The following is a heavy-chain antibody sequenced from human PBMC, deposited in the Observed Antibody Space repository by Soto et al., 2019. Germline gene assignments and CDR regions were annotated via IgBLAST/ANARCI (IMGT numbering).Heavy chain of an antibody. Sequence: GGSLRLSCAASGFTFSSYAMHWVRQAPGKGLEWVAVIPYDGSNKYYADSVKGRFTISRDNSKNTLYLQMNSLRAEDTAVYYCAREDDYYYYYGMDVWGQGTTVTVSS. CDR3: AREDDYYYYYGMDV. CDR1: GFTFSSYA. V-gene: IGHV3-30-3*01. J-gene: IGHJ6*02. CDR2: IPYDGSNK.